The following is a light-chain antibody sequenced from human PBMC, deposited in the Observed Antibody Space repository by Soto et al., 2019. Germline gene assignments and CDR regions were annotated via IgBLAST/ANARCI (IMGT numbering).Light chain of an antibody. V-gene: IGKV1-5*01. CDR2: DAS. J-gene: IGKJ1*01. CDR3: QQYGSSPPT. Sequence: DVQMTQSPSTLSASVGDRVTITCRASQSISSWLAWYQQKPGKAPKLLIYDASSLESGVPSRFSGSGSGTDFTLTISSLEPEDFALYYCQQYGSSPPTFGQGTKVDIK. CDR1: QSISSW.